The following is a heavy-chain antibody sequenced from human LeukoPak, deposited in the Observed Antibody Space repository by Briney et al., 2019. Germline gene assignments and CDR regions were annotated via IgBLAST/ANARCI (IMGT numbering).Heavy chain of an antibody. J-gene: IGHJ4*02. D-gene: IGHD3-3*01. CDR2: ISSSSSYI. CDR3: AKALFFGITIFGVVTNARLFDY. CDR1: GFTFITYS. Sequence: GGSLRLSCAASGFTFITYSMNWVRQAPGKGLEWVSSISSSSSYIYYADSVKGRFTISRDNSKNTLYLQMNSLRAEDTAVYYCAKALFFGITIFGVVTNARLFDYWSQGTLVTVSS. V-gene: IGHV3-21*04.